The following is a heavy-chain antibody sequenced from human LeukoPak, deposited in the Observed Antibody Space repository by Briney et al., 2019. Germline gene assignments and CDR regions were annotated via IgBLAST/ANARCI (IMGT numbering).Heavy chain of an antibody. CDR2: IKQDGSEK. D-gene: IGHD3-3*01. J-gene: IGHJ4*02. Sequence: GGSLRLSCAASGFTFSSYWMSWVRQAPGKGLEWVANIKQDGSEKYYVDSVKGRFTISRDNAKNSLYLQMNSLRAEDTAVYYCARDRGHYDFWSGYSYFDYWGQGTLVTVSS. V-gene: IGHV3-7*01. CDR3: ARDRGHYDFWSGYSYFDY. CDR1: GFTFSSYW.